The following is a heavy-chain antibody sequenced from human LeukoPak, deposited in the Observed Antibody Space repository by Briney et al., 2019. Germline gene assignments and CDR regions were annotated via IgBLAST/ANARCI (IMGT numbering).Heavy chain of an antibody. CDR1: GFTFSSYW. CDR2: INGDGSIT. D-gene: IGHD3-22*01. V-gene: IGHV3-74*01. Sequence: GGSLRLSCAASGFTFSSYWMHWVRQAPGKGLVWVSRINGDGSITAYADSVKGRFTISRDNSKNTLYLQMNSLRAEDTAVYYCAKVSRITMIVVVTPDAFDIWGQGTMVTVSS. J-gene: IGHJ3*02. CDR3: AKVSRITMIVVVTPDAFDI.